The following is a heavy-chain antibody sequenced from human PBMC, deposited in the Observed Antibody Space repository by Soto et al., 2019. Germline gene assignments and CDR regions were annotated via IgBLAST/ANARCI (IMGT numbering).Heavy chain of an antibody. V-gene: IGHV4-39*01. CDR1: GGSISSSSYY. Sequence: SETLSLTCTVSGGSISSSSYYWGWIRQPPGKGLEWIGSIYYSGSTYYNPSLKSRVTISVDTSKNQFSLKLSSVTAADTAVYYCARLAPGVIQWLGKQNCFDYWGQRTRVTVSS. D-gene: IGHD6-19*01. CDR2: IYYSGST. J-gene: IGHJ4*02. CDR3: ARLAPGVIQWLGKQNCFDY.